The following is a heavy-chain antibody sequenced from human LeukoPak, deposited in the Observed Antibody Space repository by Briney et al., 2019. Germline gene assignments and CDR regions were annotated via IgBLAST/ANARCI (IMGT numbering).Heavy chain of an antibody. J-gene: IGHJ6*02. CDR2: ISSDGRGK. V-gene: IGHV3-30*04. Sequence: GGSLRLSCAASGFTIMSYDVYSVRQAPGKGLELVARISSDGRGKYAAESVKGRFNITRDSSENTVYLQLNSLRVEDTGVYYCERERAPGGVLGVVYYYYYGMDVWGQGTTVTVSS. CDR3: ERERAPGGVLGVVYYYYYGMDV. D-gene: IGHD2-8*02. CDR1: GFTIMSYD.